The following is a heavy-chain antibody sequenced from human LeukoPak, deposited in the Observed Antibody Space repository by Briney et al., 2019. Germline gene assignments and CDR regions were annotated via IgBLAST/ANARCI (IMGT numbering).Heavy chain of an antibody. J-gene: IGHJ4*02. V-gene: IGHV3-23*01. D-gene: IGHD6-19*01. CDR3: AKEPDSSGWYGADY. CDR1: GFTFSSYS. Sequence: GGSLRLSCAASGFTFSSYSMNWVRQAPGKGLEWVSAISGSGGSTYYADSVKGRFTISRDNSKNTLYLQMNSLRAEDTAVYYCAKEPDSSGWYGADYWGQGTLVTVSS. CDR2: ISGSGGST.